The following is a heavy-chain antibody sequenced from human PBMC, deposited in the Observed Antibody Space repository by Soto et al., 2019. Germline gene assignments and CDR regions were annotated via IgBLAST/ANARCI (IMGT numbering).Heavy chain of an antibody. Sequence: QVQLQESGPGLVKPSQTLSLTCLVSGGSISSGGDCWSWIRQHPGKGLEWIGCIYYSGNTYYNPSIKSRLILSVSTSENQFSLKLRSVTAADTAVYYCATNRGYKYGYTFDYWGQGTLVTVSS. CDR1: GGSISSGGDC. V-gene: IGHV4-31*03. CDR2: IYYSGNT. CDR3: ATNRGYKYGYTFDY. J-gene: IGHJ4*02. D-gene: IGHD5-18*01.